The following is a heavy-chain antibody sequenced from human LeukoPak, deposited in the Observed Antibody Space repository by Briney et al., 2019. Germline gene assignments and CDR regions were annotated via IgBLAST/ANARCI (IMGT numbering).Heavy chain of an antibody. CDR1: GYTFTSYA. CDR3: ARDLLGIAAAPTDY. Sequence: ASVKVSCKASGYTFTSYAMNWVRQAPGQGLEWMGWINTNTGNPTYAQGFTGRFVFSLDTSVSTAYLQISSLKAEDTAVYYRARDLLGIAAAPTDYWGQGTLVIVSS. D-gene: IGHD6-13*01. CDR2: INTNTGNP. J-gene: IGHJ4*02. V-gene: IGHV7-4-1*02.